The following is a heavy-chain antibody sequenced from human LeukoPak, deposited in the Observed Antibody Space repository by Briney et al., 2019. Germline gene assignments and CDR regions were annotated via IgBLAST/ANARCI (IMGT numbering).Heavy chain of an antibody. D-gene: IGHD2-2*01. V-gene: IGHV4-39*01. Sequence: SETLSLTCTVSGGSISSSSYYWGWIRQPPGKGLEWIGSIYYSGSTYYNPSLKSRVTISVGTSKNQFSLKLSSVTAADTAVYYCARPPAYCSSTSCYLQHWGQGTLVTVSS. CDR1: GGSISSSSYY. CDR3: ARPPAYCSSTSCYLQH. J-gene: IGHJ1*01. CDR2: IYYSGST.